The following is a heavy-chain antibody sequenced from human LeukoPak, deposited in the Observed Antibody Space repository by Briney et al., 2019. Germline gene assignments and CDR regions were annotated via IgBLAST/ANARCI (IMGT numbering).Heavy chain of an antibody. Sequence: AASVKVSCKASGGTFNSYAFSWVRQAPGQGLEWMGGIIPVFGTPIHAQKFQGRVTISADESTSTAYMELSSLRSEDTAVYYCARSGVISVFARLDYWGQGTLVSVSS. CDR2: IIPVFGTP. J-gene: IGHJ4*02. CDR1: GGTFNSYA. CDR3: ARSGVISVFARLDY. V-gene: IGHV1-69*13. D-gene: IGHD3-10*01.